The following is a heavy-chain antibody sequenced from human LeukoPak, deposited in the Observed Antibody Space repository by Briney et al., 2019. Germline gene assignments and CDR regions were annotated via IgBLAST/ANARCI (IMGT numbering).Heavy chain of an antibody. J-gene: IGHJ4*02. CDR1: GYTFTSYY. V-gene: IGHV1-46*01. CDR2: INPSGSST. D-gene: IGHD5/OR15-5a*01. CDR3: ARYVDIVSYFDY. Sequence: ASVKVSCKASGYTFTSYYMHWVRQAPGQGLEWMGLINPSGSSTSYAQKFQGRLSLTRDMSTSTDYMELSSLRSEDTAVYYCARYVDIVSYFDYWGQGTLVTVSS.